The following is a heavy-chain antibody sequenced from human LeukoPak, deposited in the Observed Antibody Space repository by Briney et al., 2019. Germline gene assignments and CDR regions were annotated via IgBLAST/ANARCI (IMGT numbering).Heavy chain of an antibody. Sequence: GGSLRLSCVASEFNFYAYWMTWVRQASGRGLEWVANIKEDGSEKYYVDSVKGRFTISRDNAKNSLYLQMNSLRAEDTAVYFCARDGGGGEFDYWGQGTLVTVSS. CDR1: EFNFYAYW. V-gene: IGHV3-7*01. J-gene: IGHJ4*02. CDR3: ARDGGGGEFDY. CDR2: IKEDGSEK. D-gene: IGHD2-15*01.